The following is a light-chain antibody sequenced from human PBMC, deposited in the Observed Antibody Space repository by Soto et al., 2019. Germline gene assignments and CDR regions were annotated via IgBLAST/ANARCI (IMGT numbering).Light chain of an antibody. V-gene: IGKV3-15*01. CDR2: GAS. CDR3: QQYNNWWT. J-gene: IGKJ1*01. CDR1: QSVSSS. Sequence: EIVMTQSPATLSVSPGERATLSCRASQSVSSSLAWYQQKPGQAPRLLIYGASTRGTGIPARFSGSGSGTDFTLTISRLPYEDFAVYYCQQYNNWWTFGQGTKVEVK.